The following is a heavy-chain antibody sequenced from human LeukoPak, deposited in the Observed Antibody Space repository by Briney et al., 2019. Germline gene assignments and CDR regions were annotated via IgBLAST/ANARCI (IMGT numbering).Heavy chain of an antibody. D-gene: IGHD2-2*01. CDR1: GSSFTSYW. CDR2: IYPGDSDT. CDR3: ARLMGDCSSTSCYNWFDP. Sequence: GESLKISCKGSGSSFTSYWIGWVRQMPGKGLEWMGIIYPGDSDTRYSPSFQGQVTISADKSISTAYLQWSSLKASDTAMYYCARLMGDCSSTSCYNWFDPWGQGTLVTVSS. V-gene: IGHV5-51*01. J-gene: IGHJ5*02.